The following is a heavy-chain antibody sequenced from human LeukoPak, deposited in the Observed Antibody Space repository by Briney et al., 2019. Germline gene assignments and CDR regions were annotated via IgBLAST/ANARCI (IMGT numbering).Heavy chain of an antibody. CDR2: IYSGGST. CDR3: ARQAATRYYCYYMDV. D-gene: IGHD2-15*01. CDR1: GFTASSNY. V-gene: IGHV3-53*01. Sequence: GGSLRLSCAASGFTASSNYMSWVRQAPGKGLEWVSVIYSGGSTYYADSVKGRFTISRDNSKNTLYLQMNSLRAEDTAVYYCARQAATRYYCYYMDVWGKGTTVTVSS. J-gene: IGHJ6*03.